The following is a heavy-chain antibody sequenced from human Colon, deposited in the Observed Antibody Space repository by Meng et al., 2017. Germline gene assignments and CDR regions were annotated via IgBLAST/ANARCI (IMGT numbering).Heavy chain of an antibody. CDR2: LYSDGRT. D-gene: IGHD5/OR15-5a*01. Sequence: EVQLVESGGGLAQPGGSVRLSCAASGFTVSANYMNWVRQHPGKGLEWVSVLYSDGRTYYADSVKGRFTISRDTSKNTLYLQMDSLRGEDTAVYYCARGVSAEYFQDWGQGTLVTVSS. CDR1: GFTVSANY. J-gene: IGHJ1*01. V-gene: IGHV3-66*01. CDR3: ARGVSAEYFQD.